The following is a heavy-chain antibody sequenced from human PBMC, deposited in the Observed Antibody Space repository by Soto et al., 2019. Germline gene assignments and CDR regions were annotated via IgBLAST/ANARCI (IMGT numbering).Heavy chain of an antibody. CDR2: IKSKTGGGTT. CDR3: TTLLGRYYDTGY. J-gene: IGHJ4*02. Sequence: EVQLVESGGGLVKPGGSLRLSCAGSGFTFSNAWMSWVRQAPGKGLEWVGRIKSKTGGGTTDYAAPVKGSFTISRDESKNTLYLQLNSLKTEDTAVYYCTTLLGRYYDTGYWGQGTLVTVSS. D-gene: IGHD3-22*01. CDR1: GFTFSNAW. V-gene: IGHV3-15*01.